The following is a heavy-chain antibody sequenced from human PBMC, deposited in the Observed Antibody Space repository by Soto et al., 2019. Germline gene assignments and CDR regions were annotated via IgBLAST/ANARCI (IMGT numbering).Heavy chain of an antibody. J-gene: IGHJ5*02. CDR1: GYTPTDLS. Sequence: ASVKVSCKVSGYTPTDLSMNWVDQAPGKVLEWMGGFDPEDGETIYAQKFQGRVTMTEDTSTDTAYMELSSLRSEDTAVYYCATDPGIAAAGSWGQGTLVTVSS. CDR3: ATDPGIAAAGS. CDR2: FDPEDGET. V-gene: IGHV1-24*01. D-gene: IGHD6-13*01.